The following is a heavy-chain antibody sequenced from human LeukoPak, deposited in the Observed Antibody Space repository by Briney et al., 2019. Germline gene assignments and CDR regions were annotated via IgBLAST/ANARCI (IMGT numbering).Heavy chain of an antibody. J-gene: IGHJ4*02. CDR1: GGTFSSYA. D-gene: IGHD6-25*01. CDR3: ARVYSSEADY. V-gene: IGHV1-69*04. CDR2: IIPILGIA. Sequence: ASVKVSCKASGGTFSSYAISWVRQAPGQGLEWMGRIIPILGIANYAQKFQGRVTMTRNTSISTAYMELSSLRSEDTAVYYCARVYSSEADYWGQGTLVTVSS.